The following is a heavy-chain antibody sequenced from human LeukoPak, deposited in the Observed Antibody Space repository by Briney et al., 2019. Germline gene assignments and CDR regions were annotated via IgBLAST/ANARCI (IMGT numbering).Heavy chain of an antibody. V-gene: IGHV4-59*08. Sequence: SETLSLTCTVSGGSFSFYYWGWLRQPPGKGLEWIGDIRYSGSSNYNPSLKSRVTMSVDTSKNLFSLRLRSVTAADTAVYYCARSEYCSGGTCYRGLVDYWGQGTLVTVSS. CDR3: ARSEYCSGGTCYRGLVDY. J-gene: IGHJ4*02. CDR2: IRYSGSS. CDR1: GGSFSFYY. D-gene: IGHD2-15*01.